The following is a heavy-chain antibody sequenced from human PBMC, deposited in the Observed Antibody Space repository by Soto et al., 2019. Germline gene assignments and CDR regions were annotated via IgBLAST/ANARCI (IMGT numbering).Heavy chain of an antibody. CDR3: ARQIYKWTNVLGSPP. D-gene: IGHD1-20*01. J-gene: IGHJ5*02. CDR2: IYYSGST. V-gene: IGHV4-59*08. CDR1: GGSISSYY. Sequence: NTSETLSLTCTVSGGSISSYYWSWIRQPPGKGLEWIGYIYYSGSTNYNPSLKSRVTISVDTSKNQFPLKVGSVTAADTALYYCARQIYKWTNVLGSPPWPEGTLVPV.